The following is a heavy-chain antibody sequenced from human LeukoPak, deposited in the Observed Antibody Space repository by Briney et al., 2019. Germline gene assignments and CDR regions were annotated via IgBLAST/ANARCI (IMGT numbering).Heavy chain of an antibody. CDR3: ATERNYYGSGSYRSPFDY. Sequence: SETLSLTCTVSGGSISSSSYYWGWIRQPPGKGLEWIGSIYYSGSTYYNPSLKSRVTISVDTSKNQFSLKLSSVTAADTAVYYCATERNYYGSGSYRSPFDYWGQGTLDTVSS. CDR2: IYYSGST. D-gene: IGHD3-10*01. J-gene: IGHJ4*02. V-gene: IGHV4-39*07. CDR1: GGSISSSSYY.